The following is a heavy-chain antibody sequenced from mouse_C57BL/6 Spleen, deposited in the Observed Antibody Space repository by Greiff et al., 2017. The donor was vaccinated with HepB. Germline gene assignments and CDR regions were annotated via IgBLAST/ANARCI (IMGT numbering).Heavy chain of an antibody. CDR1: GYTFTSYW. CDR3: ARSGYGSSHWYFDV. CDR2: IDPSDSET. Sequence: VKLQQPGAELVRPGSSVKLSCKASGYTFTSYWMHWVKQRPIQGLEWIGNIDPSDSETHYNQKFKDKATLTVDKSSSTAYMQLSSLTSEDSAVYYCARSGYGSSHWYFDVWGTGTTVTVSS. J-gene: IGHJ1*03. V-gene: IGHV1-52*01. D-gene: IGHD1-1*01.